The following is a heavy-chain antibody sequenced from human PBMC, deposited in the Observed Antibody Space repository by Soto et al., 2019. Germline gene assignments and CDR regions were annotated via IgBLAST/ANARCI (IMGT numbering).Heavy chain of an antibody. Sequence: GXSLRLSCSASGFTMSSYALHWVRQAPGKGLESVSVTYSKGGSTHYADSVRGRFTISTDNSKNTLNLQMSSLRAEDTAVYYCVRDLWGFESWGQGTLVTVSS. CDR1: GFTMSSYA. V-gene: IGHV3-64D*08. D-gene: IGHD3-16*01. J-gene: IGHJ4*02. CDR3: VRDLWGFES. CDR2: TYSKGGST.